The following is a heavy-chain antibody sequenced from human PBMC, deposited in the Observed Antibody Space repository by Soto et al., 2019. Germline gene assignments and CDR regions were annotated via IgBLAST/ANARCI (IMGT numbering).Heavy chain of an antibody. CDR2: ISSLGDST. J-gene: IGHJ2*01. CDR3: ARRTAGWYFDL. Sequence: EVQLVESGGGLVQPGGSLSLSCAASGFMFNSYAMHWVRQAPGKGLEYVSAISSLGDSTFYANSVKDRFTISRDNSKNTLYLQMGSLRAEDMAVYDCARRTAGWYFDLWGRGTLVTVSS. D-gene: IGHD2-21*02. V-gene: IGHV3-64*01. CDR1: GFMFNSYA.